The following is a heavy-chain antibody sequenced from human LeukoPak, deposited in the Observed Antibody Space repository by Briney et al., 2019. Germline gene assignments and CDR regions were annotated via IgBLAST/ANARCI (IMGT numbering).Heavy chain of an antibody. J-gene: IGHJ4*02. CDR3: AKGHSITMIVVATPPGY. V-gene: IGHV3-23*01. CDR1: GFTFSSYA. D-gene: IGHD3-22*01. CDR2: ISGSGGST. Sequence: QPGRSLRLSCAASGFTFSSYAMSWVRQAPGKGLEWVSAISGSGGSTYYADSVKGRFTISRDNSKNTLYLQMNSLRAEDTAVYYCAKGHSITMIVVATPPGYWGQGTLVTVSS.